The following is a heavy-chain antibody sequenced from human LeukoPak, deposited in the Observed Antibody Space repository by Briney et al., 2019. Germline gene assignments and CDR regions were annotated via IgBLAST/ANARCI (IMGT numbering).Heavy chain of an antibody. CDR3: ARLRMIVAY. CDR2: IYYSGST. J-gene: IGHJ4*02. D-gene: IGHD3-22*01. V-gene: IGHV4-39*01. CDR1: GGSISSSSYY. Sequence: SETLSLTCTVSGGSISSSSYYWGWIRQPPGKGLERIGSIYYSGSTYYNPSLKSRVTISVDTSKNQFSLKLSSVTAADTAVYYCARLRMIVAYWGQGTLVTVSS.